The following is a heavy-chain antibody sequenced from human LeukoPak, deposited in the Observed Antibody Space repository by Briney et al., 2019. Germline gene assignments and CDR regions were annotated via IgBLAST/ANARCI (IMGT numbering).Heavy chain of an antibody. CDR1: GFTFSSYV. V-gene: IGHV3-23*01. D-gene: IGHD5-12*01. Sequence: GGSLRLSCAASGFTFSSYVMSWVRQAPGKGLEWVSAISGSGGSTYYADSVKGRFTISRDNSKNTLYLQMNSLRAEDTAVYYCAKGAREYSGYDDYFDYWGQGTLVTVSS. J-gene: IGHJ4*02. CDR3: AKGAREYSGYDDYFDY. CDR2: ISGSGGST.